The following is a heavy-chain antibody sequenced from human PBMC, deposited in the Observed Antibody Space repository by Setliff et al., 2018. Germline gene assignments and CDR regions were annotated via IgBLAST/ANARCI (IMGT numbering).Heavy chain of an antibody. Sequence: GGSLRLSCGASGFTYNNCWVSWVRQAPGKGLEWLASINPHGSEEYYADSVKGRFTISRDNAKNSLSLQMNNLRSEDTAVYYCFGAGTCSYWGQGTLVTVS. CDR1: GFTYNNCW. CDR2: INPHGSEE. V-gene: IGHV3-7*01. D-gene: IGHD3-10*01. CDR3: FGAGTCSY. J-gene: IGHJ4*02.